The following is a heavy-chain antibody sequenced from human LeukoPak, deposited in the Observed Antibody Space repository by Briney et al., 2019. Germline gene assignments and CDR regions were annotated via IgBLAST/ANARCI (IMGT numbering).Heavy chain of an antibody. CDR2: IKTKTEVGTT. V-gene: IGHV3-15*01. D-gene: IGHD3-10*01. Sequence: GGSLRLSCAASRFTFTNAWMSWVRQAPGKGLEWVGRIKTKTEVGTTDYAAPVKGRFTISRDDSKNTLYLQMNSLKTEDTAVYYCSTDRHGSDSFDPWGQGTLVTVSS. CDR1: RFTFTNAW. J-gene: IGHJ5*02. CDR3: STDRHGSDSFDP.